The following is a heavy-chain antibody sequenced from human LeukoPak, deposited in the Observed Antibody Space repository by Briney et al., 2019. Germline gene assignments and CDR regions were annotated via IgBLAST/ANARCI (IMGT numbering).Heavy chain of an antibody. D-gene: IGHD2-2*01. V-gene: IGHV3-21*01. J-gene: IGHJ4*02. CDR1: GFTFSSHS. CDR2: ISSSSSYI. CDR3: ARVELGYCSSTSCSRAQDY. Sequence: GGSLGLSCAASGFTFSSHSMNWVRQAPGKGLEWVSSISSSSSYIYYADSVKGRFTISRDNAKNSLYLQMNSLRAEDTAVYYCARVELGYCSSTSCSRAQDYWGQGTLVTVSS.